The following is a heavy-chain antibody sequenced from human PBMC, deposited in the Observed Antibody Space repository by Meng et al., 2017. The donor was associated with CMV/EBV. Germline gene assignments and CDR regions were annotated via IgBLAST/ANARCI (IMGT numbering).Heavy chain of an antibody. CDR3: ARVGRTSCYDY. D-gene: IGHD2-2*01. CDR1: GGSISSGDYS. V-gene: IGHV4-30-4*08. J-gene: IGHJ4*02. CDR2: IYYSGST. Sequence: QVQQTAPGPGLVKPSQTLSLTCTVSGGSISSGDYSWSWIRQPPGKGLEWIGYIYYSGSTYYNPSLKSRVTISVDTSKNQFSLKLSSVTAADTAVYYCARVGRTSCYDYWGQGTLVTVFS.